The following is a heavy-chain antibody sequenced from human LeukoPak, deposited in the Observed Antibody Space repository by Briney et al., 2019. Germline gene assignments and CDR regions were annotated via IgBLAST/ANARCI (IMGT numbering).Heavy chain of an antibody. Sequence: GESLQISCNVSGYIFSTYWIGWVGQMPGKGLEWMGIIYPGESDTRYSPSFQGQVSISADKSSSTAYLQWSSLQASDTAMYCCAMSSGSGWSFFDYWGQRTLVTVSS. D-gene: IGHD6-19*01. J-gene: IGHJ4*02. CDR2: IYPGESDT. V-gene: IGHV5-51*01. CDR1: GYIFSTYW. CDR3: AMSSGSGWSFFDY.